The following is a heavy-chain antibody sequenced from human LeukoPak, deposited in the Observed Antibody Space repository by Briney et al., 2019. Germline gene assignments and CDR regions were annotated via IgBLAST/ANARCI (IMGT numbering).Heavy chain of an antibody. V-gene: IGHV4-39*07. CDR2: IYYSGST. Sequence: SETLSLTCTVSGGSISSSSYYWGWIRQPPGKGLEWIGSIYYSGSTYYNPSLKSRVTISVDTSKNQFSLKLSSVTAADTAVYYCARVSNPGLYYYYGMDVWGQGTTVTVSS. CDR1: GGSISSSSYY. CDR3: ARVSNPGLYYYYGMDV. J-gene: IGHJ6*02.